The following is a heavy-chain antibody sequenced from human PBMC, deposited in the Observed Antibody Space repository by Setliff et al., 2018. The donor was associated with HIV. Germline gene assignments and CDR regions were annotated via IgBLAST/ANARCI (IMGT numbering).Heavy chain of an antibody. CDR3: AKERNPYYYDTSGCSWFDP. CDR1: GFTFSSDA. D-gene: IGHD3-22*01. Sequence: GGSLRLSCAASGFTFSSDAMSWVRQAPGKGLEWVSAVSGGGGSTYYADSVKGRFTISRDNSKNTLYLQMNSLRVEDTAVYYCAKERNPYYYDTSGCSWFDPWGQGTLVTVSS. CDR2: VSGGGGST. V-gene: IGHV3-23*01. J-gene: IGHJ5*02.